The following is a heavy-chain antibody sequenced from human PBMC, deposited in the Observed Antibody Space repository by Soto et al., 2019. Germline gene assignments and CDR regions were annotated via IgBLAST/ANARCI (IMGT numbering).Heavy chain of an antibody. D-gene: IGHD5-12*01. CDR2: IYYAAIS. V-gene: IGHV4-59*08. J-gene: IGHJ2*01. CDR3: ARTRDVAERGFRGHGWYFDV. Sequence: QVRLQESGPGLVQPSETLSLTCSVSGESITGYFWSWIRQPPGKALEWIGHIYYAAISKYNPSLESRVSMSFNTTKNEFSLSLTSVNAADTAVYYCARTRDVAERGFRGHGWYFDVWGRGALVVVSS. CDR1: GESITGYF.